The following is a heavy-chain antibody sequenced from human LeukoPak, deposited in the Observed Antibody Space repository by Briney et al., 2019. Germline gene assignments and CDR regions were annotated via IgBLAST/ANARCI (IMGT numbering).Heavy chain of an antibody. Sequence: GGSLRLSCAASGFTFSRYGMHWVRQAPGKGLEWVAFIHFDGSSKYYADSVQGRFTISRDNSNNTLSLQMNSLRGDDTAVYYCAKDPYVGGSGSYFDYWGQGTLVTVSS. CDR1: GFTFSRYG. CDR3: AKDPYVGGSGSYFDY. D-gene: IGHD3-10*01. V-gene: IGHV3-30*02. CDR2: IHFDGSSK. J-gene: IGHJ4*02.